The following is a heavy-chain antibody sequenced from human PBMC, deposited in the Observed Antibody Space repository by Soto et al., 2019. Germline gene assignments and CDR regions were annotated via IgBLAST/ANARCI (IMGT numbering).Heavy chain of an antibody. CDR1: GGSISSSSYY. CDR3: ARLVGSGWYRG. Sequence: SETLSLTCTVSGGSISSSSYYWGWIRQPPGKGLEWIGSIYYSGSTYYNPSLKSRVTISVDTSKNQFSLKLSSVTAADTAVYYCARLVGSGWYRGWGQGTLVTVSS. J-gene: IGHJ4*02. D-gene: IGHD6-19*01. CDR2: IYYSGST. V-gene: IGHV4-39*01.